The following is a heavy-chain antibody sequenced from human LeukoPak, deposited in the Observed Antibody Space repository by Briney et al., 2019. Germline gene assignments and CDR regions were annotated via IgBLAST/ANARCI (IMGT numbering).Heavy chain of an antibody. CDR3: ARGYYLGLRLGELSELNYFDY. V-gene: IGHV3-21*01. CDR1: GFTFNTYT. J-gene: IGHJ4*02. Sequence: GGSLRLSCVASGFTFNTYTLNWVRQAPGKGLEWVSSISSSSSYIYYADSVKGRFTISRDNAKNSLYLQMNSLRAEDTAVYYCARGYYLGLRLGELSELNYFDYWGQGTLVTVSS. D-gene: IGHD3-16*02. CDR2: ISSSSSYI.